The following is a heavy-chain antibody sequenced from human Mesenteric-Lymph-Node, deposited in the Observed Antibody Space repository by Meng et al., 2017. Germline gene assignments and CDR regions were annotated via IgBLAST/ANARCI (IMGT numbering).Heavy chain of an antibody. CDR2: MDPDTGKT. CDR3: GRGRFYSDN. Sequence: QVQMVPSGAEVKKPGASVKVSCKASGYSFTNYDLNWVRQATGQGLQWMGWMDPDTGKTYYAQTFQGRVTMTRDTSMGTAYMELSSLRFDDTAVYYCGRGRFYSDNWGQGTLVTVSS. J-gene: IGHJ4*02. D-gene: IGHD3-9*01. CDR1: GYSFTNYD. V-gene: IGHV1-8*01.